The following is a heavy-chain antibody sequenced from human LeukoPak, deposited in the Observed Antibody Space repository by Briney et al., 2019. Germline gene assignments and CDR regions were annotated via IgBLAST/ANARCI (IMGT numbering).Heavy chain of an antibody. D-gene: IGHD3-3*01. CDR1: GFTFSSYW. CDR2: INSDGSST. V-gene: IGHV3-74*01. CDR3: AKDRRRIRFLESFDAFDI. Sequence: GGSLRLSCAASGFTFSSYWMHWVRHAPGKGLVWVSRINSDGSSTSYADSVKGRFTISRDNAKNTLYLQMNSLRAEDTAVYYCAKDRRRIRFLESFDAFDIWGQGTMVTVSS. J-gene: IGHJ3*02.